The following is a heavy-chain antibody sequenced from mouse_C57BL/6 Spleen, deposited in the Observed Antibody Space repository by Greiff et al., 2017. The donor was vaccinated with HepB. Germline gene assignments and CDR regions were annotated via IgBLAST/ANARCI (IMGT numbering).Heavy chain of an antibody. V-gene: IGHV1-63*01. Sequence: QVQLQQSGAELVRPGTSVKISCKASGYTFTNYWIGWAKQRPGHGLEWIGDIYPGGGYTNYNGKFKGKATLTADKSSSTAYMQFSSLTSEDSASYYCARNREGYLDYWGQGTTLTVSA. CDR1: GYTFTNYW. CDR2: IYPGGGYT. CDR3: ARNREGYLDY. J-gene: IGHJ2*01.